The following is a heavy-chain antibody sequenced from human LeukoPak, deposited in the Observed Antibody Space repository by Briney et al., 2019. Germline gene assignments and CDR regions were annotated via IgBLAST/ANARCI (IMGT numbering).Heavy chain of an antibody. Sequence: NTSETLSLTCTVSGGSISSGDYYWSWIRQPPGKGLEWIGYIYYSGSTYYNPSLRSRVTISVDTSKNQFSLKLSSVTAADTAVYYCARGERSGSLGFDYWGQGTLVTVSS. CDR3: ARGERSGSLGFDY. J-gene: IGHJ4*02. V-gene: IGHV4-30-4*08. CDR1: GGSISSGDYY. CDR2: IYYSGST. D-gene: IGHD1-26*01.